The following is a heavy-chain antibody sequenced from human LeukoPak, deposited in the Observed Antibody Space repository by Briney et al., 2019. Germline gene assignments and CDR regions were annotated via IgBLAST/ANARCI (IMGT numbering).Heavy chain of an antibody. CDR3: ARDRRSSSSGFDY. CDR2: ILSDGSNK. D-gene: IGHD6-6*01. Sequence: PGRSLRLSCAASGFTFSSHGRHWVRQAPGKGLDRVAAILSDGSNKYYADSVKGRFTISRDNSKNTLYLQMNSLRAEDTAVYYCARDRRSSSSGFDYWGQGTLVTVSS. CDR1: GFTFSSHG. V-gene: IGHV3-33*01. J-gene: IGHJ4*02.